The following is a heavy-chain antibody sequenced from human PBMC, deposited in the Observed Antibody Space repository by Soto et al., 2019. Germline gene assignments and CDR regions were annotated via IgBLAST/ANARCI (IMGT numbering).Heavy chain of an antibody. CDR3: VRGNYEKSIDY. D-gene: IGHD3-16*01. CDR1: GFTSRSYS. V-gene: IGHV3-48*01. J-gene: IGHJ4*02. CDR2: ISASTTSI. Sequence: GGSLRLSCAASGFTSRSYSMNWVRQAPGKGLDWISYISASTTSIYYADSVQGRFTISRDNAKNSLFLQMNSLRAEDSGIYLCVRGNYEKSIDYWGQGTRVTVSS.